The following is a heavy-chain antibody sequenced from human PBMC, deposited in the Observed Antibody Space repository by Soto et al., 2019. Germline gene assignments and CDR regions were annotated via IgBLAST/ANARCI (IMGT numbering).Heavy chain of an antibody. Sequence: GESLKIYCKGSGYRFITYWIGRVRHLPGKGLEWMGIIYPGDSDTRYSPSFQGQVTISADKSISTAYLQWSGLKASDAAMYYCSRCPQGVGAYKWFGSWGQGALVTVSS. D-gene: IGHD2-15*01. CDR1: GYRFITYW. J-gene: IGHJ5*01. CDR3: SRCPQGVGAYKWFGS. CDR2: IYPGDSDT. V-gene: IGHV5-51*01.